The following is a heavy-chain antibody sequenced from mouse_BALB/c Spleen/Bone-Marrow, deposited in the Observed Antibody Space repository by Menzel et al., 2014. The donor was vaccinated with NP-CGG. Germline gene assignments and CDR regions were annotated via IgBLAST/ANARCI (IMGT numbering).Heavy chain of an antibody. Sequence: EVQLQQSGPELVKPGASVMISCKASGYTFTDYNMHWVKQSHGKSLEWIGYIYPYNGGTGYNQKFKSKATLTVDNSPSTAYMELRSLTSEDSAVYYCARLGRDYWGQGTTLTVSS. CDR3: ARLGRDY. D-gene: IGHD4-1*01. V-gene: IGHV1S29*02. CDR1: GYTFTDYN. J-gene: IGHJ2*01. CDR2: IYPYNGGT.